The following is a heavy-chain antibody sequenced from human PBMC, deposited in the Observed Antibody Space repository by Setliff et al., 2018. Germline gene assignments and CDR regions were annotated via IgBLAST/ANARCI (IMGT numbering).Heavy chain of an antibody. J-gene: IGHJ4*02. CDR2: MSGSGGST. CDR3: AKDARRSWYFFDY. Sequence: QTGGSLRLSCAASGFTFSSYAMSWVRQAPGKGLEWVSVMSGSGGSTYYADSVKGRFTISRDNSKNTLYLQMNSLRAEDTAVYYCAKDARRSWYFFDYWGQGALVTVSS. CDR1: GFTFSSYA. V-gene: IGHV3-23*01. D-gene: IGHD6-13*01.